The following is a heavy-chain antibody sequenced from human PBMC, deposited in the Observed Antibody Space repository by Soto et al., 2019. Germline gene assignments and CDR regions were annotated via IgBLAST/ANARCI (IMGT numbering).Heavy chain of an antibody. D-gene: IGHD3-10*01. Sequence: GSLRLSCAASGFTFSSYWMHCVRRAPGRGLVWVSHINSDGSTTSYADSVEGRFTISRDNAKNTLYLQMNSLRAEDTATYYCAHIGISTWFTYWGQGTLVTVSS. J-gene: IGHJ4*02. CDR1: GFTFSSYW. CDR2: INSDGSTT. CDR3: AHIGISTWFTY. V-gene: IGHV3-74*01.